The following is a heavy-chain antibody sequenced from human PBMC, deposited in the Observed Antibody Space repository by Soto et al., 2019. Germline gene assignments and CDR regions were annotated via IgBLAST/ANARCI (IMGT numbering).Heavy chain of an antibody. CDR2: IDPSDSYT. J-gene: IGHJ4*02. CDR1: GYSFTNYW. Sequence: GDSLKISSEGSGYSFTNYWINWVRQMSGKGLAWMGRIDPSDSYTNYSPSFQGHVTISVDKSITTTHLQRRRLQATPSAMYCWGIRHPSKDYWGQGTLVTVSS. V-gene: IGHV5-10-1*01. D-gene: IGHD6-6*01. CDR3: GIRHPSKDY.